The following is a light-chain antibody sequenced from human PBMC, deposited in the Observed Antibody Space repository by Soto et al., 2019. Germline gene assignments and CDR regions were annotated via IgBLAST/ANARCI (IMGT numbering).Light chain of an antibody. CDR1: QSVTSRY. V-gene: IGKV3-20*01. J-gene: IGKJ2*01. CDR2: GAS. Sequence: EIVLTQSPGTLSLSPGERATLSCKASQSVTSRYLAWYQQKPGQAPRLLIYGASSRATGIPDRFSGSGSGTDFTLTISRLEPEDFAVYFCQQYNNDPEYTFGQGTKLEIK. CDR3: QQYNNDPEYT.